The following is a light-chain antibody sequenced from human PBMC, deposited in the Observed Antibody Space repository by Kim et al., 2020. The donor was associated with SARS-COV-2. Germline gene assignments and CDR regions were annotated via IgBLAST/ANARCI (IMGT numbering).Light chain of an antibody. J-gene: IGLJ1*01. Sequence: GQSITISCTGTSSDVGSYNLVSWYQQHPGKAPKLMIYEGSKRPSGVPNRFSGSKSGNTASLTISGLQAEDEADYYCCSYAGSSTFVFGTGTKVTVL. CDR1: SSDVGSYNL. CDR2: EGS. CDR3: CSYAGSSTFV. V-gene: IGLV2-23*03.